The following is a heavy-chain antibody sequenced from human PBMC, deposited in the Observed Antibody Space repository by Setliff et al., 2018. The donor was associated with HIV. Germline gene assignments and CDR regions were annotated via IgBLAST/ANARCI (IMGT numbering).Heavy chain of an antibody. CDR2: IFDSENN. CDR1: GDSITHYY. Sequence: SETLSLTCSVSGDSITHYYWNWIRQPPGKGLEWIGNIFDSENNNYNPSLESRVSMSVDTSKNQFSLKLTSVTAADTAVYYCARGGTSSNWFGPWGQGTLVTVSS. V-gene: IGHV4-59*01. J-gene: IGHJ5*02. CDR3: ARGGTSSNWFGP. D-gene: IGHD2-2*01.